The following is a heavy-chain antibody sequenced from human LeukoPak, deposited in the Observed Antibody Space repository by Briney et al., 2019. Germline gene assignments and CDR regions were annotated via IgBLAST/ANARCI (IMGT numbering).Heavy chain of an antibody. CDR2: ISSSTSTI. Sequence: PGGSLRLSCAASGFTFSSYNMNWVRQAPGKGLEWVSYISSSTSTIYYADSEKGRFTISRDNAKNSLYLQMHSLRAEDTAVYYCARDNGYCSGGSCAPVPFDYWGQGTLVTVSS. D-gene: IGHD2-15*01. V-gene: IGHV3-48*01. CDR3: ARDNGYCSGGSCAPVPFDY. CDR1: GFTFSSYN. J-gene: IGHJ4*02.